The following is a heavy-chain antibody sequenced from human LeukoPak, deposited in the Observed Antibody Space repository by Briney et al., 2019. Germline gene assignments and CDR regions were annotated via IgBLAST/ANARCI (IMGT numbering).Heavy chain of an antibody. CDR3: ARGDSSVEHYGMDV. D-gene: IGHD1-1*01. CDR1: GYTFSDYY. V-gene: IGHV1-2*02. Sequence: ASVKVSCKASGYTFSDYYVYWVRQGPGQGPEWMGWININSGGTSYAQKFQGRVTMTRDTSISTAYMELSRLTSDDTAVYYCARGDSSVEHYGMDVWGQGTTVTVSS. J-gene: IGHJ6*02. CDR2: ININSGGT.